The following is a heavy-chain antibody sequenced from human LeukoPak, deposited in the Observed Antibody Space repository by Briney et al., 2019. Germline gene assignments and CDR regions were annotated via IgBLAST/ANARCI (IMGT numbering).Heavy chain of an antibody. D-gene: IGHD1-26*01. Sequence: GGSLRLSCAASGFTFSSYSLTWVRQALGKGLEWVSYISSSNEATSYADSVKGRFTSSRDYAKNSLYLQMNSLRAEDTAVYYCARVARGNYYHFDSWGQGTLVTVSS. CDR3: ARVARGNYYHFDS. V-gene: IGHV3-48*04. J-gene: IGHJ4*02. CDR2: ISSSNEAT. CDR1: GFTFSSYS.